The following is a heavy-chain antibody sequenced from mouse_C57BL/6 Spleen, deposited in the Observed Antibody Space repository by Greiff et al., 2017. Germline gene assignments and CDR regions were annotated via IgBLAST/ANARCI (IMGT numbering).Heavy chain of an antibody. Sequence: QVQLQQSGPELVKPGASVKISCKASGYAFSSSWMNWVKQRPGKGLEWIGRMYPGDGDTNYNGKFKGKATLTADKSSSTAYMQLSSLTSEDSAVYFCASGITTLYYYAMDYWGQGTSVTVSS. CDR2: MYPGDGDT. CDR3: ASGITTLYYYAMDY. D-gene: IGHD2-4*01. J-gene: IGHJ4*01. CDR1: GYAFSSSW. V-gene: IGHV1-82*01.